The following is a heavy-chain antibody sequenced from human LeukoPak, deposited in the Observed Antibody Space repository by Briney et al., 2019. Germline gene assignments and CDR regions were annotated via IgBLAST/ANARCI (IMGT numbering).Heavy chain of an antibody. D-gene: IGHD6-19*01. CDR1: GGSVRSYY. V-gene: IGHV4-4*09. CDR3: ARFHSGPSGWYVLWYFDL. J-gene: IGHJ2*01. Sequence: SETLSLTCTVSGGSVRSYYWSWIRHPPGKGLEWLGYIYNSENTKSNSSLDSRVTMSVDTSKNQVFLKLTSVTAADTAVYYCARFHSGPSGWYVLWYFDLWGRGTLVTVSS. CDR2: IYNSENT.